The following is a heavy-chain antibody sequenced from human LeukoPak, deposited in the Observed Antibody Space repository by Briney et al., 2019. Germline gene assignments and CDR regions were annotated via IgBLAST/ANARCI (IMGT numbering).Heavy chain of an antibody. D-gene: IGHD5-24*01. V-gene: IGHV3-11*01. CDR1: GFTFSDYY. CDR2: ISSRGKTT. Sequence: PGGSLRLSCAAAGFTFSDYYMSWIRQAPGKGLEWLSYISSRGKTTHFADSVKGRFSVSRDNTNNTLYVQMNSLRAEDTAVYFCARGRDGYNYWGQGTLVTVSS. J-gene: IGHJ4*02. CDR3: ARGRDGYNY.